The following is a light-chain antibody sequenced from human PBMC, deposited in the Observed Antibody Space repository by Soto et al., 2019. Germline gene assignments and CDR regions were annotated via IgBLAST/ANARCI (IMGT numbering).Light chain of an antibody. CDR1: TSKIGSNT. CDR3: RAWDDRLSGLV. CDR2: SNN. Sequence: QSVLTQPPSASGTPGQRVTISCSGGTSKIGSNTINWYQHLPGMAPKLLIYSNNQRPSGVPDRFSGSKSGTSASLAISRLQSEDEADFYCRAWDDRLSGLVFGRGTKLTVL. J-gene: IGLJ2*01. V-gene: IGLV1-44*01.